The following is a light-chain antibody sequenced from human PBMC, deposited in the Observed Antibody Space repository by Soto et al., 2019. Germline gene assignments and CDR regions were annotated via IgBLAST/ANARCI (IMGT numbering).Light chain of an antibody. CDR1: QILYSSNNKNY. V-gene: IGKV4-1*01. CDR2: WAS. Sequence: DIVMTQSPDSLAVSLGERATINCKSSQILYSSNNKNYLAWYQQKPGHPPELLIYWASTRESGVPERFSGSGSGTDFTLTISSLQAEDVAVYYCQQYYSTPWTFGQGTKVEIK. J-gene: IGKJ1*01. CDR3: QQYYSTPWT.